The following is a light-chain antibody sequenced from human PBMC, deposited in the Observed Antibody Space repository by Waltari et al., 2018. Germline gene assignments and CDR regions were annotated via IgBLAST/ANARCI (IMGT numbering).Light chain of an antibody. CDR3: QQYGSSPYT. CDR2: GAS. V-gene: IGKV3-20*01. J-gene: IGKJ2*01. CDR1: QSVSSSY. Sequence: EIVLTQSPGTLSLSPGERATLSCRASQSVSSSYLAWYQQKPGQAPRLLIYGASSRATGIPDRFSGSVSGTDFTLTISRLEPEDIAVYYCQQYGSSPYTFGQGTKVEIK.